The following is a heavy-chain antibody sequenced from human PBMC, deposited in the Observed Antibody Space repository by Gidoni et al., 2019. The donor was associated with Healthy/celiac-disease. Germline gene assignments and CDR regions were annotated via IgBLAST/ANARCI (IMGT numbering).Heavy chain of an antibody. D-gene: IGHD6-13*01. V-gene: IGHV3-23*01. J-gene: IGHJ6*02. CDR3: AKRGSWYVEASYYGMDV. CDR1: GFTFSSYA. Sequence: EVQLLESGGGLVQPGGSLRLSCAASGFTFSSYAMSWVRQAPGKGLEWVSAISGSGGSTYYADSVKGRFTISRDNSKNTLYLQMNSLRAEDTAVYYCAKRGSWYVEASYYGMDVWGQGTTVTVSS. CDR2: ISGSGGST.